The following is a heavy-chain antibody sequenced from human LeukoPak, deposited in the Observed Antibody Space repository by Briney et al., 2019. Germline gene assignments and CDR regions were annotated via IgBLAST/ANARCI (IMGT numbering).Heavy chain of an antibody. J-gene: IGHJ6*02. CDR2: ISPSGSTI. CDR1: GFTLTSYE. Sequence: SGGSLRLACAASGFTLTSYEMNWVRQAPGKGLEWVSYISPSGSTIYYAQSVKGRFTISRDNAKNSLYLQMNSLRAEDTAVYYCARDPRGSGGGYYGMDVWGQGTTVTVSS. D-gene: IGHD3-3*01. CDR3: ARDPRGSGGGYYGMDV. V-gene: IGHV3-48*03.